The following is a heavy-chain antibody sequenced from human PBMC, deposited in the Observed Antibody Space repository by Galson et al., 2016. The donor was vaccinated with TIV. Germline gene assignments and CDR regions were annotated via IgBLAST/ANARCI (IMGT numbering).Heavy chain of an antibody. CDR1: GFTFSSYS. CDR3: VRGMQLRPY. CDR2: ISRSSTSI. J-gene: IGHJ4*02. V-gene: IGHV3-21*01. Sequence: SLRLSCAASGFTFSSYSMNWVRQAPGKGLEWVSSISRSSTSIYYADSVKGRFTITSGNAKNSLYLQMNSLRAEETAVYYCVRGMQLRPYWGQGTLVTVSS. D-gene: IGHD6-13*01.